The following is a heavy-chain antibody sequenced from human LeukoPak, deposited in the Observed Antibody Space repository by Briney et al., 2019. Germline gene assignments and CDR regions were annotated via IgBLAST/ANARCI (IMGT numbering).Heavy chain of an antibody. CDR2: IYYSGST. J-gene: IGHJ4*02. CDR3: ATDCSGSSCYPAGFDY. CDR1: GGSISSSSYY. Sequence: PSETLSLTCTVSGGSISSSSYYWGWIRQPPGKGLEWIGSIYYSGSTYYNPSLKSRVTISVDTSKNQFSLKLSSVTAADTAVYYRATDCSGSSCYPAGFDYWGQGTLVTVSS. V-gene: IGHV4-39*07. D-gene: IGHD2-15*01.